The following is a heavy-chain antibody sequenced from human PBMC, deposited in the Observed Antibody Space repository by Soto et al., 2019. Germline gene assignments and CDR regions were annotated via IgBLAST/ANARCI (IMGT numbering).Heavy chain of an antibody. CDR3: ARWEASTTLPFDS. D-gene: IGHD1-26*01. V-gene: IGHV4-59*08. CDR2: IFYSGST. Sequence: SETLSLTCTVSGGSISGYYWGWIRQPPGKGLEWIGSIFYSGSTNYNPSLKSRVTILLDTPKNQFSLRLRSVTAADTAVYYCARWEASTTLPFDSWAQGALVTVSS. CDR1: GGSISGYY. J-gene: IGHJ4*02.